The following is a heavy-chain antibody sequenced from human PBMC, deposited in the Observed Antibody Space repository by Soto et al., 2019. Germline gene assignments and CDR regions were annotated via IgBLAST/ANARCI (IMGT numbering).Heavy chain of an antibody. CDR1: GFTFSTYT. CDR3: AKDGTYSSSWPYYFDH. J-gene: IGHJ4*02. V-gene: IGHV3-23*01. CDR2: ISGSGDHT. D-gene: IGHD6-13*01. Sequence: EVQLLESGGGLVQPGGSMRLSCAASGFTFSTYTMTWLRQAPGKGLEWVSSISGSGDHTHYADSVKGRLIVSRDNSKNTLYLQMNNLRAEDTALYYCAKDGTYSSSWPYYFDHWGQGTLVTVSS.